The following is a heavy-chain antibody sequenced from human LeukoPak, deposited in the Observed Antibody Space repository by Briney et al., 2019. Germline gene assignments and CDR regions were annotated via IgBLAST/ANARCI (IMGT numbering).Heavy chain of an antibody. V-gene: IGHV3-30*02. Sequence: PGGCLMLSCGAPGFTLRNYGMHSVRQAPGKGLELVACIRCDGSKKYYAASEKGRFTSSRDNSQSTLSLQMNSLTAEDTAVYYCAKGCRTARYCSGGSCLDYWGQGTLVTVSS. CDR3: AKGCRTARYCSGGSCLDY. CDR1: GFTLRNYG. J-gene: IGHJ4*02. CDR2: IRCDGSKK. D-gene: IGHD2-15*01.